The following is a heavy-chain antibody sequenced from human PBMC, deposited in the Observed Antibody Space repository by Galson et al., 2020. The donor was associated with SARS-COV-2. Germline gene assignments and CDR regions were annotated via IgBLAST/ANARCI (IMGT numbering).Heavy chain of an antibody. D-gene: IGHD3-3*01. V-gene: IGHV4-34*01. Sequence: SETLSLTCAVYGGSFSGYYWSWIRQPPGKGLEWIGEINHSGSTNYNPSLKSRVTISVDTPKNQFSLKLSPVTAADTAVYYCARTLYDFWTYYYYYMDVWGKGTTVTVFS. CDR2: INHSGST. CDR3: ARTLYDFWTYYYYYMDV. J-gene: IGHJ6*03. CDR1: GGSFSGYY.